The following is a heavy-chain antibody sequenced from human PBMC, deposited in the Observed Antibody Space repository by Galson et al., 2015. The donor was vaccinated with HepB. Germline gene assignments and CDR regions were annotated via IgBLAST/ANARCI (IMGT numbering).Heavy chain of an antibody. J-gene: IGHJ4*02. Sequence: SLRLSCAASGFTFSSYWMHWVRQAPGKGLVWVSRIDSGGITTTYVDSVKGRFTISRDNTKNTLYLQMNSLRAEDTAVYYCARGGAPFDYWGQGTLVTVSS. CDR2: IDSGGITT. CDR3: ARGGAPFDY. D-gene: IGHD1-26*01. V-gene: IGHV3-74*01. CDR1: GFTFSSYW.